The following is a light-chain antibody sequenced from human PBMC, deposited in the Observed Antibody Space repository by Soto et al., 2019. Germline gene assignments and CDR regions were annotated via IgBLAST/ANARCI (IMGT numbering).Light chain of an antibody. J-gene: IGLJ1*01. V-gene: IGLV2-8*01. CDR2: EVN. CDR3: SSYAGSSNV. Sequence: QSVLTQPPSASGSPGQSVAISCTGTSSDVGGYNYVSWYQQHPGKAPKLMIYEVNKRPSGVPDRFSGSKSGNTASLTVSGLQAEDEVDYYCSSYAGSSNVFGTGTKSPS. CDR1: SSDVGGYNY.